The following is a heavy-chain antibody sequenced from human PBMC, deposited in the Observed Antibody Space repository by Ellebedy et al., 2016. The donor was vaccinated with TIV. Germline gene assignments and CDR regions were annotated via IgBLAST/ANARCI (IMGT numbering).Heavy chain of an antibody. CDR1: GGAISSNTYY. D-gene: IGHD2/OR15-2a*01. Sequence: MPSETLSLTCTVTGGAISSNTYYWAWIRQPPGKGLEWIGRINYSWTTSYNASLKSRIAITVDMSKNQFSLILSSVTAADTAVYYCAKLAFSWGSWFDSWGQGTLVTVSS. J-gene: IGHJ5*01. V-gene: IGHV4-39*01. CDR3: AKLAFSWGSWFDS. CDR2: INYSWTT.